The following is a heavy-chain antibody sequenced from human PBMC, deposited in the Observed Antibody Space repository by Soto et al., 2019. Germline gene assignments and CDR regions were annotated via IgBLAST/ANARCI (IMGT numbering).Heavy chain of an antibody. D-gene: IGHD3-22*01. CDR1: GFTFSSYG. J-gene: IGHJ4*02. V-gene: IGHV3-30*03. CDR2: ISSDGSNK. CDR3: VGGYYFGDY. Sequence: QVQLVESGGGLVQPGRSLRFSCAASGFTFSSYGMHWVRQAPGKGLEWVAVISSDGSNKYYADSVKGRFTISRDNSKNTLYLQMNSLRAEDTAVYYCVGGYYFGDYWGQGTLVTVSA.